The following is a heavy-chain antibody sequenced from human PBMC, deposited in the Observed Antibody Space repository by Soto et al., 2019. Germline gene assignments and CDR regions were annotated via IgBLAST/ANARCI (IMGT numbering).Heavy chain of an antibody. D-gene: IGHD2-2*01. J-gene: IGHJ4*02. CDR3: AKDRGGDCPDNSCYFGADY. V-gene: IGHV3-30*18. CDR2: ISDTGSSH. Sequence: GGSLRLSCVGPGFTFSSYGMHWVRQAPGKGLECVAVISDTGSSHYYAASVEGRFTISRENSKNTLSLHMDRLRVEDTAVYYCAKDRGGDCPDNSCYFGADYWGQGTPVTVSS. CDR1: GFTFSSYG.